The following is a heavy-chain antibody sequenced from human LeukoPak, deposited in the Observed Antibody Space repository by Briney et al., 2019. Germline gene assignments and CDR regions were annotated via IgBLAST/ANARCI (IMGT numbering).Heavy chain of an antibody. CDR2: ISWNSGSI. J-gene: IGHJ3*02. D-gene: IGHD2-2*01. CDR1: GFTFDDYA. CDR3: AKDIGAAASLDAFDI. V-gene: IGHV3-9*01. Sequence: GGSLRLSCAASGFTFDDYAMHWVRQAPGKGLEWVSGISWNSGSIGYADSVKGRFTISRDNAKNSLYLQMNSLRAEDTALYYCAKDIGAAASLDAFDIWGQGTMVTVSS.